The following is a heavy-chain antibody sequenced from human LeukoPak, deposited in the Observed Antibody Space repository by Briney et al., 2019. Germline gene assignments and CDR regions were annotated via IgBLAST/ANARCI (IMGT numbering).Heavy chain of an antibody. D-gene: IGHD6-13*01. CDR2: FSGSGGST. Sequence: GGPLRLSCAPSESPFSSYAMSWVPKAPGKGRKWVSAFSGSGGSTYYADSVKARFTISRDNSKNTLYLQMNSLRAEDTAVYYCAKDRGEQLVPTGLFDYWGQGTLVTVSS. CDR1: ESPFSSYA. J-gene: IGHJ4*02. V-gene: IGHV3-23*01. CDR3: AKDRGEQLVPTGLFDY.